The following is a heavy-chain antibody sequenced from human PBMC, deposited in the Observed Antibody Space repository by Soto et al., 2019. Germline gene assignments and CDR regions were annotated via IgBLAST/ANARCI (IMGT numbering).Heavy chain of an antibody. CDR1: GYTFTSYG. D-gene: IGHD6-19*01. Sequence: ASVKVSCKASGYTFTSYGISWVRQAPGQGLEWMGWISAYNGNTNYAQKLQGRVTMTTDTSTSTAYMELRSLRSDDTAVYYCARDLWGSSGWSRVDYYYYYYGMDVWGQGTTVTVSS. CDR2: ISAYNGNT. V-gene: IGHV1-18*01. CDR3: ARDLWGSSGWSRVDYYYYYYGMDV. J-gene: IGHJ6*02.